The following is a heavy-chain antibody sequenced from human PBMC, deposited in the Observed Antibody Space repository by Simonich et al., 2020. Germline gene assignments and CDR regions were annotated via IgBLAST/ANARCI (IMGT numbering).Heavy chain of an antibody. CDR2: LDPEDGEK. CDR1: GYTFTDYY. V-gene: IGHV1-69-2*01. D-gene: IGHD6-13*01. CDR3: ATDTYSSSWYGGGVY. Sequence: EVQLVQSGAEVKKPGATVKISCKVSGYTFTDYYMHWVQQAPGKGLEWMGLLDPEDGEKIYAEKFQGRVTITSDTSTDTAHMELSSLRSEDTAVYYCATDTYSSSWYGGGVYWGQGTLVTVSS. J-gene: IGHJ4*02.